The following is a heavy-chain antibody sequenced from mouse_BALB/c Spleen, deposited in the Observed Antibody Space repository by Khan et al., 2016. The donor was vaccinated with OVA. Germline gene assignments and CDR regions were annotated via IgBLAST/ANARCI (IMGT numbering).Heavy chain of an antibody. CDR2: IDPANGNT. D-gene: IGHD1-2*01. J-gene: IGHJ4*01. Sequence: VQLQQSGAELMKPGASVKLSCTVSGFNFKDTYMHWVKQRPEQGLEWIGRIDPANGNTKYDPKFQGKATMTADTAYHTAYLQLSSLTSEDTAVYYCGYTLILYALDYWGQGTSVTVSS. CDR3: GYTLILYALDY. CDR1: GFNFKDTY. V-gene: IGHV14-3*02.